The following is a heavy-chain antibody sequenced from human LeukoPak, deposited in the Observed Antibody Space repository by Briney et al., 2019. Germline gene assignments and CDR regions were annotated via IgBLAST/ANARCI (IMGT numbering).Heavy chain of an antibody. J-gene: IGHJ6*03. V-gene: IGHV1-69*05. Sequence: ASVKVSCKASGGTFSGYAISWARQAPGQGIEWMGGLIPLFGTTNCTRRFQGRITISTDESTTTAYMELSGLTFEDTAVYYCAGGDPFNYYMDVWGRGTTVSV. CDR3: AGGDPFNYYMDV. D-gene: IGHD4-17*01. CDR1: GGTFSGYA. CDR2: LIPLFGTT.